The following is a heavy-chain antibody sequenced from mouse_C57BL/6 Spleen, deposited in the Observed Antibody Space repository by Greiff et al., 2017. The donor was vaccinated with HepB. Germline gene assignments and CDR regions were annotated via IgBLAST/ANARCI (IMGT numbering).Heavy chain of an antibody. Sequence: EVQRVESGGGLVKPGGSLKLSCAASGFTFSSYAMSWVRQTPEKRLEWVATISDGGSYTYYPDNVKGRFTISRDNAKNNLYLQMSHLKSEDTAMYYCARDCPLYGNYPYWYFDVWGTGTTVTVSS. CDR1: GFTFSSYA. V-gene: IGHV5-4*01. D-gene: IGHD2-1*01. CDR2: ISDGGSYT. J-gene: IGHJ1*03. CDR3: ARDCPLYGNYPYWYFDV.